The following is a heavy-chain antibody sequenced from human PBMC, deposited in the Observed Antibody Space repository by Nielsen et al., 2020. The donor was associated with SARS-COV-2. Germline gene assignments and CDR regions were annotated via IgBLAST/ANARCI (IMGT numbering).Heavy chain of an antibody. J-gene: IGHJ4*02. D-gene: IGHD3-3*01. V-gene: IGHV4-59*12. Sequence: SETLSLTCSVSGGSISGYYWSWIRQPPGKGLEWIGYIYHSGSTDYNPSLKSRVTISVDTSKNQFSLKLSSVTAADTAVYYCAFSPESGYTFDYWGQGTLVTVSS. CDR1: GGSISGYY. CDR3: AFSPESGYTFDY. CDR2: IYHSGST.